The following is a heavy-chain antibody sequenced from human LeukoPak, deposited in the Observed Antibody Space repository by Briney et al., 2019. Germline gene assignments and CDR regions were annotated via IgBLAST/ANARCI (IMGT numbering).Heavy chain of an antibody. CDR2: IYYSGST. V-gene: IGHV4-59*08. J-gene: IGHJ2*01. CDR1: GGSLSSYY. CDR3: ATIGDYHWYFDL. D-gene: IGHD4-17*01. Sequence: SETLSLTCTVSGGSLSSYYWSWIRQPPGKGLEWIGYIYYSGSTNYNPSLKSRVTISVDTSKNQFSLKLSSVTAADTAVYYCATIGDYHWYFDLWGRGTLVTVSS.